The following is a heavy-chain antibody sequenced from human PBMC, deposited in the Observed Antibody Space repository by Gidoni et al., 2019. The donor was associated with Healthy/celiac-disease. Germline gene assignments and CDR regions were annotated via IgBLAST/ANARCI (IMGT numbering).Heavy chain of an antibody. Sequence: QVQLVESEGGVVQPGRSLRLSCAASVVTFSTYVMHRVRQAPGKGLEWVAVISYDGSNKYYADSVKGRFTISRDNSKNTLYLQMNSLRAEDTAVYYCARMTYYYDSSGYYRSHAFDIWGQGTMVTVSS. J-gene: IGHJ3*02. CDR2: ISYDGSNK. V-gene: IGHV3-30*03. D-gene: IGHD3-22*01. CDR3: ARMTYYYDSSGYYRSHAFDI. CDR1: VVTFSTYV.